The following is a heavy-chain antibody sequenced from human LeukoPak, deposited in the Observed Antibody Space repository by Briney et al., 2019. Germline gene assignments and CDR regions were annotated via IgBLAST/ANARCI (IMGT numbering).Heavy chain of an antibody. Sequence: GGSLRLSCVASGFIFSDCILDWVRQAPGKGLEWVGRIRRKGQSYSTEYAASVKDRFSISRDDSKNSLFLDMYSLKTEDTAVYHCSRDGTKSDNSGFDIWGQGTMVTVSS. D-gene: IGHD3-22*01. J-gene: IGHJ3*02. CDR2: IRRKGQSYST. CDR1: GFIFSDCI. CDR3: SRDGTKSDNSGFDI. V-gene: IGHV3-72*01.